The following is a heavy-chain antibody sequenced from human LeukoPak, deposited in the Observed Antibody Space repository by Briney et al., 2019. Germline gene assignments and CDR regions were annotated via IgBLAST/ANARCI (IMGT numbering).Heavy chain of an antibody. D-gene: IGHD3-9*01. CDR2: IYYSGST. CDR3: ARDREAGIRYFDWLGVRYFDY. J-gene: IGHJ4*02. Sequence: PSETLSLTCTVSGGSISSGGYYWSWIRQHPGKGLEWIGYIYYSGSTYYNPSLKSRVTISVDTSKNQFSLKLSSVTAADTAVYYCARDREAGIRYFDWLGVRYFDYWGQGTLVTVSS. V-gene: IGHV4-61*08. CDR1: GGSISSGGYY.